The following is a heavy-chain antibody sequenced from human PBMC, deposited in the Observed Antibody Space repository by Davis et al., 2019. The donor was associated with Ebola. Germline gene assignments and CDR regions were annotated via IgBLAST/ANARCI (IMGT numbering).Heavy chain of an antibody. Sequence: PGGSLRLSCAASGFTFSSYAMHWVRQAPGKGLEWVAVISYDGSNKYYADSVKGRFTISRDNSKNTLYLQMNSLRAEDTAVYYCAKDQRDYYYYGMDVWGQGTTVTVSS. V-gene: IGHV3-30-3*01. J-gene: IGHJ6*02. CDR2: ISYDGSNK. CDR1: GFTFSSYA. CDR3: AKDQRDYYYYGMDV.